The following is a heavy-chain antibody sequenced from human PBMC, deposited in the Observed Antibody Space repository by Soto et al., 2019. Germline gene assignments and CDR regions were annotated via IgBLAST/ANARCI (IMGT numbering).Heavy chain of an antibody. CDR1: GYTLTELS. V-gene: IGHV1-24*01. D-gene: IGHD4-17*01. CDR2: FDPEDGET. J-gene: IGHJ3*02. Sequence: ASVKVSCKVSGYTLTELSMHWVRQAPGKGLEWMGGFDPEDGETIYAQKFQGRVTMTEDTSTDTAYMELSSLRSEDTAVYYCATDFGDYGDYAWTFDIWGQGTMVTVSS. CDR3: ATDFGDYGDYAWTFDI.